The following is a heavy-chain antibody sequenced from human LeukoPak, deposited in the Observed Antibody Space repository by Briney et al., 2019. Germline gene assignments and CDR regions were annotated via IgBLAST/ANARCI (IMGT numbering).Heavy chain of an antibody. CDR1: GFTFSRFW. J-gene: IGHJ4*02. CDR3: AFNDYGERGANFDY. CDR2: IKQDGSEK. Sequence: GGSVRLSCAASGFTFSRFWMAWVRQATGQGLEWVANIKQDGSEKYYVDSVKGRFTISRDNAKNSLYLQMNSLRVEDTAVYYCAFNDYGERGANFDYWGQGTLVTVSS. V-gene: IGHV3-7*01. D-gene: IGHD4-17*01.